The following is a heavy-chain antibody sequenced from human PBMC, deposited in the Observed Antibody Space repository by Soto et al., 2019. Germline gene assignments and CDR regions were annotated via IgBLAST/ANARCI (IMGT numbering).Heavy chain of an antibody. J-gene: IGHJ4*02. D-gene: IGHD2-8*01. V-gene: IGHV4-61*01. CDR3: ARYCTKSDCRHLYYFDH. CDR1: GGSVSNGMYY. Sequence: SETLSLTCTVSGGSVSNGMYYWSWIRQPPGKGLEWIGNVYFTGTTIYNPSLKSRVTMSVDTYKDQFFLKLTSVNAADTAVYYCARYCTKSDCRHLYYFDHWGLGTLVTVS. CDR2: VYFTGTT.